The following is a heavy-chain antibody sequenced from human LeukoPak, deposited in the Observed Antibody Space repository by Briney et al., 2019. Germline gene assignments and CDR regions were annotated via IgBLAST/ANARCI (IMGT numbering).Heavy chain of an antibody. J-gene: IGHJ4*02. V-gene: IGHV3-7*05. CDR1: GFRFSSNW. D-gene: IGHD1-1*01. Sequence: PGGSLRLSCTASGFRFSSNWMTWVRQAPGKGLEWVANIKQDGSEKQYVDSVKGRITISRDNAKNSLYLQVNSLRAEDTAVYYCARGRAWIDYWGQGTLVTVSS. CDR2: IKQDGSEK. CDR3: ARGRAWIDY.